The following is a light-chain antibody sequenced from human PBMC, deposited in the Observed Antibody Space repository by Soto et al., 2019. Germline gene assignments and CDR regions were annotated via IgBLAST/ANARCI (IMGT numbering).Light chain of an antibody. J-gene: IGKJ5*01. V-gene: IGKV3-20*01. CDR1: QSVSTY. CDR2: DAS. Sequence: EIVLTQSPATLSLSPGERVTLSCRASQSVSTYLAWYQQKPGQAPRLLIFDASSRATGIPSRFSGSGSGTDLTLTISRLEPADFAVYYCQQYGSSPPNTFGQGTQLEIK. CDR3: QQYGSSPPNT.